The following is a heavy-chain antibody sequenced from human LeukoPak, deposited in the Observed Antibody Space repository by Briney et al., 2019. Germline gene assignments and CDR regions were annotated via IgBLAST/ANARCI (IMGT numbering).Heavy chain of an antibody. V-gene: IGHV3-7*01. CDR2: IKRFGSEK. Sequence: GGSLRLSCAASGFTFSSYAMSWVRQRQGKGLELVATIKRFGSEKTYLDSVKGRFTISRDDSKSSLSLQMNNLGADDSGLYYCARRLSQGFDYFDYWGQGALVTVSS. CDR3: ARRLSQGFDYFDY. J-gene: IGHJ4*02. CDR1: GFTFSSYA.